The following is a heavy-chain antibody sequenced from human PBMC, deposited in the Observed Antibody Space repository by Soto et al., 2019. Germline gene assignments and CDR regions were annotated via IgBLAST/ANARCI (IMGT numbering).Heavy chain of an antibody. D-gene: IGHD1-1*01. V-gene: IGHV3-33*01. Sequence: LRLSCAVSGFSFRTYGFHWVRQPPGKGLQWVAVISPKGHSDSVEGRFTISRDNSKDTLYLQMNNLRAEDTAVYYCARDDAFANENAFDLWGQGTKVTVSS. CDR1: GFSFRTYG. J-gene: IGHJ3*01. CDR2: ISPK. CDR3: ARDDAFANENAFDL.